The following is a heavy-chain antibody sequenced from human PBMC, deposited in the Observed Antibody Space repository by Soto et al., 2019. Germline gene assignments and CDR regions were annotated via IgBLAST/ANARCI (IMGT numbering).Heavy chain of an antibody. CDR2: IYYSGTI. V-gene: IGHV4-59*12. D-gene: IGHD7-27*01. J-gene: IGHJ4*02. Sequence: QVQLQESGPRLVKPSETLSLTCSVSDGAIRSYYWSWIRQPPGKGLEWIGYIYYSGTIKYNPSLKSRVTILIDTSKNQFSLKLRSVTAADTAVYYCARVPTNWGADYFDYWGQGTLVTVSS. CDR3: ARVPTNWGADYFDY. CDR1: DGAIRSYY.